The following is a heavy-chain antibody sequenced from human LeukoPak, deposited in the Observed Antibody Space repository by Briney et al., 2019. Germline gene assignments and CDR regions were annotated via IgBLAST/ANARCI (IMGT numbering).Heavy chain of an antibody. J-gene: IGHJ4*02. CDR2: IKQDGSEK. Sequence: GGSLRLSCAASGFTFSSYWMSWVRQAPGKGPEWVANIKQDGSEKYYVDSVKGRFTISRDNAKNSLYLQMNSLRAEDTAVYYCATFGEFQDHDYWGQGTLVTVSS. CDR3: ATFGEFQDHDY. V-gene: IGHV3-7*01. CDR1: GFTFSSYW. D-gene: IGHD3-10*01.